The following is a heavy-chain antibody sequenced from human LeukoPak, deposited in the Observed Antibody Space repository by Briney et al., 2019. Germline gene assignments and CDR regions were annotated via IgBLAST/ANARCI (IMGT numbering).Heavy chain of an antibody. CDR2: INHSGST. V-gene: IGHV4-34*01. Sequence: SETLSLTCAVYGGSFSGYYWSWIRQPPGKGLEWIGEINHSGSTNYNPSLKSRVTISVATSKHQFSLKLSSVTAADTAVYYCARGNFGAYYYGSGSYSPGRNWFYPWGQGTLVTVSS. D-gene: IGHD3-10*01. J-gene: IGHJ5*02. CDR3: ARGNFGAYYYGSGSYSPGRNWFYP. CDR1: GGSFSGYY.